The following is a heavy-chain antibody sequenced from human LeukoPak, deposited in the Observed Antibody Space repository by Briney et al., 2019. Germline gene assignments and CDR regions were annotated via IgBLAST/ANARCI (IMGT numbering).Heavy chain of an antibody. CDR1: GGTFSSYA. Sequence: SVKVSCKASGGTFSSYAISWVRRAPGQGLEWMGGIIPIFGTANYAQKFQGRVTITADESTSTAYMELSSLRSEDTAVYYCAREGYGSGYYFDYWGQGTLVTVSS. J-gene: IGHJ4*02. CDR3: AREGYGSGYYFDY. CDR2: IIPIFGTA. V-gene: IGHV1-69*13. D-gene: IGHD3-10*01.